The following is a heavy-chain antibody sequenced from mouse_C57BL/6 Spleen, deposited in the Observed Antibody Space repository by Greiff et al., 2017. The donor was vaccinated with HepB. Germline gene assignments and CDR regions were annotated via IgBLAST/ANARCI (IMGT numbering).Heavy chain of an antibody. D-gene: IGHD1-1*01. J-gene: IGHJ1*03. Sequence: VQLKESGPGLVKPSQSLSLTCSVTGYSITSGYYWNWIRQFPGNKLEWMGYISYDGSNNYNPSLKNRISITRDTSKNQFFLKLNSVTTEDTATYYCASSSPPTRYFDVWGTGTTVTVSS. CDR2: ISYDGSN. V-gene: IGHV3-6*01. CDR3: ASSSPPTRYFDV. CDR1: GYSITSGYY.